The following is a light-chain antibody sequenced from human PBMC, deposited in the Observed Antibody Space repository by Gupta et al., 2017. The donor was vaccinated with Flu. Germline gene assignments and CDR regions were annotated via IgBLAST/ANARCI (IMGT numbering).Light chain of an antibody. CDR1: QSVSSY. J-gene: IGKJ1*01. V-gene: IGKV3-11*01. CDR3: QQRSNWPPTWT. CDR2: DAS. Sequence: EIVLTQSPATLSLSPGERATLSCRASQSVSSYLAWYQQKPRQAPRLLIYDASNRATGIPARFSGSGSGTDFTLTISSLEPEAFAVYYCQQRSNWPPTWTFGQGTKVEIK.